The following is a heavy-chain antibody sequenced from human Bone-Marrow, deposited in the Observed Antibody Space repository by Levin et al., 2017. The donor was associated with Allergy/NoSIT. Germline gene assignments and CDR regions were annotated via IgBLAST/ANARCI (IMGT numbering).Heavy chain of an antibody. CDR2: IVPLFGAT. Sequence: GGSLRLSCKASGGTFSSYAVSWVRQAPGQGLEWMGGIVPLFGATHYSQKFQGRVSITADKSTGTAYMELSSLRSEDTALYYCARSYDFLSGYYGVGYWGLGTLVTVSS. D-gene: IGHD3-3*01. V-gene: IGHV1-69*06. CDR3: ARSYDFLSGYYGVGY. J-gene: IGHJ4*02. CDR1: GGTFSSYA.